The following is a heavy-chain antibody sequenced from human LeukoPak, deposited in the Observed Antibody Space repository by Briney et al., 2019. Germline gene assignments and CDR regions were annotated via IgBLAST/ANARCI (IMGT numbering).Heavy chain of an antibody. D-gene: IGHD2-21*02. CDR1: GFTFSSYA. Sequence: PGASLRLSCAASGFTFSSYAMSWVRQAPGKGLEWVSAISGSGGSTYYADSVKGRFTISRDNSKNTLYLQMNSLRAEDTAVYHCAKIPVRVVVTAIPEFVYFDYWGQGTLVTVSS. CDR3: AKIPVRVVVTAIPEFVYFDY. J-gene: IGHJ4*02. V-gene: IGHV3-23*01. CDR2: ISGSGGST.